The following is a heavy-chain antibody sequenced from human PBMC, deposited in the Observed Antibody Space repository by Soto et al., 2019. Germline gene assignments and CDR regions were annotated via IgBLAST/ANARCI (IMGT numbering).Heavy chain of an antibody. CDR1: GFSFSSFF. Sequence: PGGSLRLSCEASGFSFSSFFMHWVRQGPGKGLEWVSRISNDGTGTTYADSVQGRFTVSRDNSKTTVYLQMNRLRPEDTAVYFCVRDQDSRGYSVFNLWGQGTQVTDSS. D-gene: IGHD3-22*01. V-gene: IGHV3-74*01. CDR2: ISNDGTGT. J-gene: IGHJ5*02. CDR3: VRDQDSRGYSVFNL.